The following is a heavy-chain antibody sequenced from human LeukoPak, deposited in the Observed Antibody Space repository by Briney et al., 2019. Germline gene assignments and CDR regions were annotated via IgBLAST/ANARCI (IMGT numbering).Heavy chain of an antibody. CDR1: GFTFSSYS. CDR3: ARDLGQLVDLINYGMEV. V-gene: IGHV3-21*01. D-gene: IGHD6-13*01. J-gene: IGHJ6*02. CDR2: ISSSSSYI. Sequence: PGGSLRLSCAASGFTFSSYSMNWVRQAPGKGLEWVSSISSSSSYIYYADSVKGRFTISRDNAKNSLYLQINSLRAEDTAVYYCARDLGQLVDLINYGMEVWGQGTTVSVSS.